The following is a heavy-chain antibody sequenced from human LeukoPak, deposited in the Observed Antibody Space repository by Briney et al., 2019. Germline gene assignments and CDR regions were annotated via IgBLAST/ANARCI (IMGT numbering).Heavy chain of an antibody. J-gene: IGHJ5*02. CDR1: GYTFTGYY. V-gene: IGHV1-2*02. CDR2: INPNSGGT. D-gene: IGHD6-19*01. CDR3: ARDSSGWYHWFDP. Sequence: ASVEVSCKASGYTFTGYYMHWVRQAPGQGLEWMGWINPNSGGTNYAQKFQGRVTMTRNTSISTAYMELSSLRSEDTAVYYCARDSSGWYHWFDPWGQGTLVTVST.